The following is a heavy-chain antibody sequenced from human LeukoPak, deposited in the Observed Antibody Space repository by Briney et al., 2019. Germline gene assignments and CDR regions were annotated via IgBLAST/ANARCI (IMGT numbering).Heavy chain of an antibody. V-gene: IGHV3-23*01. J-gene: IGHJ4*02. CDR2: ISSGGGLT. CDR1: GLTLSSHG. D-gene: IGHD3/OR15-3a*01. Sequence: GGSLRLSCAASGLTLSSHGVTWVRQPPGKGLEWVSGISSGGGLTYYADSVKGRFTISRDRSKNTLYLQMSSLRAEDTAVYYCVREDLGIEYWGQGTLVTVSP. CDR3: VREDLGIEY.